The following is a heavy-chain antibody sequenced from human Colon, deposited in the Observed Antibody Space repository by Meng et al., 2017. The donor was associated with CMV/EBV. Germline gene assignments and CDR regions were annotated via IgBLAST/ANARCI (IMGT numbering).Heavy chain of an antibody. CDR2: VNQDGSKE. CDR1: GIIFDDYG. Sequence: GGSLRLSCPASGIIFDDYGMSWVRQGPGKGLEWVANVNQDGSKEYCVDSVKGRFIISRDNAKNSLYLQMNSLRAEDTAVYYCARDGDIVATSLFSMDVWGQGTTVTVSS. V-gene: IGHV3-7*01. D-gene: IGHD5-12*01. CDR3: ARDGDIVATSLFSMDV. J-gene: IGHJ6*02.